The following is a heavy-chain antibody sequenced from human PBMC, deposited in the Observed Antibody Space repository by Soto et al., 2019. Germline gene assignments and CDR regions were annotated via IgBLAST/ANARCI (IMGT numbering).Heavy chain of an antibody. CDR3: AMEGGIGSGSYYKLSGEDAFDI. CDR2: TYYRSKWYN. J-gene: IGHJ3*02. D-gene: IGHD1-26*01. Sequence: TLSLTCAISGDSVSSNSAAWNWIRQSPSRGLEWLGRTYYRSKWYNDYAVSVKSRITINPDTSKNQFSLQLNSVTPEDTAVYYYAMEGGIGSGSYYKLSGEDAFDIWGQGTMVTVSS. V-gene: IGHV6-1*01. CDR1: GDSVSSNSAA.